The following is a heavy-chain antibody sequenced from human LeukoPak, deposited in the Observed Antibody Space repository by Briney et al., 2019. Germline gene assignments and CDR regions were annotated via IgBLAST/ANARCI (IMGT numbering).Heavy chain of an antibody. Sequence: SETLSLTCTVSGGSISSYYWSWIRQPPGKGLEWLGYISYSGSTSYIPSLKSRVTISVDTSKNQFSLKVSSVTAADTAVYYCARTPKTVKNYYYMDVWGKGTTVTISS. D-gene: IGHD4-17*01. J-gene: IGHJ6*03. V-gene: IGHV4-59*01. CDR3: ARTPKTVKNYYYMDV. CDR1: GGSISSYY. CDR2: ISYSGST.